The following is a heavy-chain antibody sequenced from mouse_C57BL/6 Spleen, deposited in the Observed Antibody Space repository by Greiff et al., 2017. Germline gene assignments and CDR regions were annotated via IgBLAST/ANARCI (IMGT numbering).Heavy chain of an antibody. CDR1: GYTFTDYE. D-gene: IGHD2-1*01. V-gene: IGHV1-15*01. CDR3: TRVRVGNPFDY. CDR2: IDPETGGT. Sequence: VQLQQSGAELVRPGASVTLSCKASGYTFTDYEMHWVKQTPVHGLEWIGAIDPETGGTAYNQKFKGKAILTADKSSSTAYMELRSLTSEDSAVYYCTRVRVGNPFDYWGQGTTLTVSS. J-gene: IGHJ2*01.